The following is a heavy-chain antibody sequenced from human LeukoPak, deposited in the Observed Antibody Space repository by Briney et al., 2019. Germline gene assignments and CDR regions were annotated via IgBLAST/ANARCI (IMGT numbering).Heavy chain of an antibody. V-gene: IGHV3-23*01. CDR1: GFTFSYYA. Sequence: GGSLRLSSAASGFTFSYYAMSWVRQAPGGGLEWFSAISGGGGSSYYADFVKGRFTISRDNYKTTLYLQMTRLRAEDAAVYYFARYCTSTSCADSSYYGMDVWGQGTTVTVSS. CDR3: ARYCTSTSCADSSYYGMDV. D-gene: IGHD2-2*01. J-gene: IGHJ6*02. CDR2: ISGGGGSS.